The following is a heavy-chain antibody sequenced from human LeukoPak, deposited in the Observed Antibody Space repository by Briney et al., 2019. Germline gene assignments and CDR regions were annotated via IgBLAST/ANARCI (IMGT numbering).Heavy chain of an antibody. V-gene: IGHV5-51*01. CDR3: ARHPLYCSSTSCYDY. D-gene: IGHD2-2*01. Sequence: GESLKISCKGSGYSFTSYWIGWARQMPGKGLEWMGIIYPGDSDTRYSPSFQGQVTISADKSISTAYLQWSSLKASDTAMYYCARHPLYCSSTSCYDYWGQGTLVTVSS. CDR1: GYSFTSYW. J-gene: IGHJ4*02. CDR2: IYPGDSDT.